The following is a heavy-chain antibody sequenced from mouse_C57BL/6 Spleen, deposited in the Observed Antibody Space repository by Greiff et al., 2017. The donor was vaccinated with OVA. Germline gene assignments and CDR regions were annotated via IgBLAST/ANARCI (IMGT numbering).Heavy chain of an antibody. CDR1: GYTFTSYW. CDR3: ARKRYYAWYFDV. CDR2: IYPSDSET. Sequence: QVQLKQPGAELVRPGSSVKLSCKASGYTFTSYWMDWVKQRPGQGLEWIGNIYPSDSETHYNQKFKDKATLTVDKSSSTAYMQLSSLTSEDSAVYYCARKRYYAWYFDVWGTGTTVTVSS. V-gene: IGHV1-61*01. D-gene: IGHD1-1*01. J-gene: IGHJ1*03.